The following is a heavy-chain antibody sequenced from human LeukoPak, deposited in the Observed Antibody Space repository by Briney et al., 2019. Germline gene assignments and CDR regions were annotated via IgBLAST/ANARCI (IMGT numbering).Heavy chain of an antibody. CDR2: ISSSGSTI. J-gene: IGHJ6*04. CDR3: AELGITMIGGV. D-gene: IGHD3-10*02. V-gene: IGHV3-48*03. CDR1: GFTFNTYA. Sequence: GGSLRLSCAASGFTFNTYAMHWVRQAPGKGLEWVSYISSSGSTIYYADSVKGRFTISRDNAKNSLYLQMNSLRAEDTAVYYCAELGITMIGGVWGKGTTVTISS.